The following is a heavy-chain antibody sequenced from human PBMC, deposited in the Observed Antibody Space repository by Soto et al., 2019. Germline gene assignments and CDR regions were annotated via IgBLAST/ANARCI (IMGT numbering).Heavy chain of an antibody. Sequence: ASVKVSCKASGGTFSSFAISWVRQAPGQGLEWMGGIIPIFGTANYAQKFQGRVTITADESTSTAYMELSSLRSEDTAVYYCARGWYSNNWFDPWGQGTLVTSP. CDR3: ARGWYSNNWFDP. D-gene: IGHD2-15*01. V-gene: IGHV1-69*13. CDR1: GGTFSSFA. J-gene: IGHJ5*02. CDR2: IIPIFGTA.